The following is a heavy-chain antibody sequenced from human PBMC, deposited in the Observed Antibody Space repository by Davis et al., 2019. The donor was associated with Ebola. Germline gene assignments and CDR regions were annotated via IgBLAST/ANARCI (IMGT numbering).Heavy chain of an antibody. D-gene: IGHD5-24*01. CDR1: GFTFSSSA. Sequence: GESLKISCAASGFTFSSSAMNWVRQASGKGLEWVSAISGSGGNTYYADSVKGRFTISRDNSKNTLYLQMNSLRAEDTAVYYCARGVEMATSYYYYYGKDVWGKGTTVTVSS. J-gene: IGHJ6*04. CDR2: ISGSGGNT. CDR3: ARGVEMATSYYYYYGKDV. V-gene: IGHV3-23*01.